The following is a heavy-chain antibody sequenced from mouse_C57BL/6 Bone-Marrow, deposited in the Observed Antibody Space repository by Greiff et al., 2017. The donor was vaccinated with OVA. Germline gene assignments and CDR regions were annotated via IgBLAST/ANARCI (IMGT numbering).Heavy chain of an antibody. CDR3: ARGGAAQAPYAMDY. J-gene: IGHJ4*01. V-gene: IGHV1-82*01. CDR2: IYPGDGDT. CDR1: GYAFSSSW. Sequence: VQLVESGPELVKPGASVKISCKASGYAFSSSWMNWVKQRPGKGLEWIGRIYPGDGDTNYNGKFKGKATLTADKSSSTAYMQLSSLTSEDSAVYFCARGGAAQAPYAMDYWGQGTSVTVSS. D-gene: IGHD3-2*02.